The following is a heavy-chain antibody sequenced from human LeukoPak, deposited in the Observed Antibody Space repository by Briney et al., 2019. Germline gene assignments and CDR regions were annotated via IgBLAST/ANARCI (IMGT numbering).Heavy chain of an antibody. D-gene: IGHD3-10*01. J-gene: IGHJ4*02. CDR2: ISGSGGST. CDR1: GFTFSSYA. V-gene: IGHV3-23*01. CDR3: AKDGGILWFGELLSSFDY. Sequence: GGSLRLSCAASGFTFSSYAMSWVRQAPGKGLEWVSAISGSGGSTYYADSVKGRFTISRDNSKNTLYLQMNSLRAEDTAVYYCAKDGGILWFGELLSSFDYWGQGTLVTVSS.